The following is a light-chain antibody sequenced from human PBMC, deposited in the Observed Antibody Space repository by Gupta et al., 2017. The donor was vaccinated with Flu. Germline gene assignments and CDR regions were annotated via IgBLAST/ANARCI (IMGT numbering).Light chain of an antibody. CDR1: QSISNW. V-gene: IGKV1-5*03. CDR2: QAS. Sequence: DIQMTQSPSTLSASVGDRVTITCRASQSISNWLAWYQQKPGKVPKLLIYQASSLESGVPSRFSGSGSGTEFTLTISSRQADDVATYYCQRYDSLWTFGQGTRVEIK. J-gene: IGKJ1*01. CDR3: QRYDSLWT.